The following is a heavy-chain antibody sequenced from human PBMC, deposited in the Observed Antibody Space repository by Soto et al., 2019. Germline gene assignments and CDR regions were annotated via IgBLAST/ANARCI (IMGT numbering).Heavy chain of an antibody. CDR3: VRVGQGRIGP. CDR1: GYSFTSYD. Sequence: ASVKVSCKASGYSFTSYDINWVRQATGQGFDFMGWMNPNSGGTGYPQKFQDRVTMIWDTSISTAYMELTSLRSEDTAVYYCVRVGQGRIGPWGQGTLVTVSS. CDR2: MNPNSGGT. V-gene: IGHV1-8*01. J-gene: IGHJ5*02.